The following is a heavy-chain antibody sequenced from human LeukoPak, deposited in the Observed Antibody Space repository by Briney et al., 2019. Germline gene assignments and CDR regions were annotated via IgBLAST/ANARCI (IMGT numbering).Heavy chain of an antibody. V-gene: IGHV3-20*04. CDR1: GFTFHDHG. J-gene: IGHJ4*02. CDR2: LNWNGDNT. CDR3: AREEGPYFDC. Sequence: GGSLRLSCAASGFTFHDHGMSWVRQAPGKGLEWVSALNWNGDNTGYADSVKGRFTVSRGNARKSLYLQMNSLTAEDTAFYYCAREEGPYFDCWGQGALVTVSS.